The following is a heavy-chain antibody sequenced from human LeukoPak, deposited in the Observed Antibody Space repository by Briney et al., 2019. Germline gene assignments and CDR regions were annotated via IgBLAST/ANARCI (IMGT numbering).Heavy chain of an antibody. CDR2: IIPIGGST. Sequence: ASVTGSCKASGYTFITYYMHWVGQAPGEGLEWMGIIIPIGGSTSYAQKFQRRATMTGDTSTSTVYMELSSLRSEDTAVYYCARSRLLFDYWGQGTLVTVSS. CDR3: ARSRLLFDY. J-gene: IGHJ4*02. D-gene: IGHD1-26*01. V-gene: IGHV1-46*01. CDR1: GYTFITYY.